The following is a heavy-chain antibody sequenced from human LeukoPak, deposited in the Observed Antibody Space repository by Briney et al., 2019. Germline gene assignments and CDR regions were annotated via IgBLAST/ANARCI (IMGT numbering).Heavy chain of an antibody. Sequence: GASVTVSCKASGGTFSSYAISWARQAPGQGLEWMGGIIPIFGTANYAQKFQGRVTITADESTSTAYMELSSLRSEDTAVYYCARWGYPDWFDPWGQGTLVTVSS. CDR3: ARWGYPDWFDP. CDR2: IIPIFGTA. J-gene: IGHJ5*02. CDR1: GGTFSSYA. V-gene: IGHV1-69*13. D-gene: IGHD3-16*02.